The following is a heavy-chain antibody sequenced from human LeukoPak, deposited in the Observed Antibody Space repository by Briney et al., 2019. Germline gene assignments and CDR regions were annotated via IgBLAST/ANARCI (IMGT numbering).Heavy chain of an antibody. J-gene: IGHJ4*02. V-gene: IGHV4-61*05. CDR1: GGSISSSSYY. Sequence: SETLSLTCTVSGGSISSSSYYWSWIRQPPGKGLEWIGYIYYSGSTNYNPSLKSRVTISVDTSKNQFSLKLSSVTAADTAVYYCARRSSSGWYGLQNWGQGTLVTVSS. CDR2: IYYSGST. D-gene: IGHD6-19*01. CDR3: ARRSSSGWYGLQN.